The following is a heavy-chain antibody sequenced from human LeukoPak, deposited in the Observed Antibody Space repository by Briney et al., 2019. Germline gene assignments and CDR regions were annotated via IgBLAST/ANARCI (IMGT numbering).Heavy chain of an antibody. D-gene: IGHD3-3*01. CDR3: ARCTIFGVAASWFDP. V-gene: IGHV1-2*02. CDR1: GYTFTGYY. J-gene: IGHJ5*02. Sequence: ASVKVSCKASGYTFTGYYMHWVRQAPGQGLEWRGWINPNSGGTNYAQKFQGRVTMTRDTSISTAYMELSRLRSDDTAVYYCARCTIFGVAASWFDPWGQGTLVTVSS. CDR2: INPNSGGT.